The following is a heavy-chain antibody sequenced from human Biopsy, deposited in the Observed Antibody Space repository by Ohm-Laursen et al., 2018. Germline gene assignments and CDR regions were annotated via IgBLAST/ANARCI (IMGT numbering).Heavy chain of an antibody. Sequence: ASVKVSCNASGYTFTGYHVHWVRQAPGQGLEWMGWINAKTGDTNYAQKFQGRVTMTRDPSISTAYVDLSSLRSDDTAVYYCTRGGYYYDSLAYYYWFDPWGQGTLVTVSS. CDR2: INAKTGDT. CDR3: TRGGYYYDSLAYYYWFDP. V-gene: IGHV1-2*02. J-gene: IGHJ5*02. CDR1: GYTFTGYH. D-gene: IGHD3-22*01.